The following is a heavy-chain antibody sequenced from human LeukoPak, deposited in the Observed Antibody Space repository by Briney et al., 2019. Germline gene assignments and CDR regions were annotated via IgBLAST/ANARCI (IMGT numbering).Heavy chain of an antibody. V-gene: IGHV1-46*01. CDR1: GYTFTSYY. D-gene: IGHD2-2*01. Sequence: ASVKVSCKASGYTFTSYYMHWVRQAPGQGLEWMGIINPSGGSTSYAQKFQGRVTMTRDTSTSTVYMKLSSLRSEDTAVYYCARDLAGHCSSTSCYPGPFDYWGQGTLVTVSS. CDR3: ARDLAGHCSSTSCYPGPFDY. J-gene: IGHJ4*02. CDR2: INPSGGST.